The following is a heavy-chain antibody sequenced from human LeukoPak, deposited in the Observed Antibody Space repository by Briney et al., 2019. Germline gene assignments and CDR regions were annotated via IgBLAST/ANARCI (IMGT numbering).Heavy chain of an antibody. CDR3: ARLGPEAMSTGRVFDI. Sequence: SETLSLTCTVSGGSISSSYWSWIRQSPGKGLEWIAYIYYTGTTTYSPSLKSRVTISLNTSKNQFSLKLQSVTAADTAVYYCARLGPEAMSTGRVFDIWGQGTMVTVSS. J-gene: IGHJ3*02. V-gene: IGHV4-59*08. CDR2: IYYTGTT. CDR1: GGSISSSY.